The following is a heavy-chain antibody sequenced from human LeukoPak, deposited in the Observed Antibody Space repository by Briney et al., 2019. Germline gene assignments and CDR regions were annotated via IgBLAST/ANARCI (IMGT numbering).Heavy chain of an antibody. CDR2: IWYDGSNK. J-gene: IGHJ4*02. V-gene: IGHV3-33*01. CDR1: GFTFSSYG. Sequence: PGRSLRLSCAASGFTFSSYGMHWVRQAPGKGLEWVAVIWYDGSNKYYADSVKGRFTISRDNSKNTLYLQMNSLRAEDTAEYYCARESVEYTYFDYWGQGTLVTVSS. CDR3: ARESVEYTYFDY. D-gene: IGHD6-6*01.